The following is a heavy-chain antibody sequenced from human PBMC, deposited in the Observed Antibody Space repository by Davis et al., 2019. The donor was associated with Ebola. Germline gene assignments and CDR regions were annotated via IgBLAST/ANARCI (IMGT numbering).Heavy chain of an antibody. J-gene: IGHJ2*01. CDR1: GFTFDDYA. CDR3: AKDSSSTTWYFDL. CDR2: ISWNSGSI. D-gene: IGHD2-2*01. V-gene: IGHV3-9*03. Sequence: PGGSLRLSCAASGFTFDDYAMHWVRQAPGKGLEWVSGISWNSGSIGYADSVKGRFTISRDNAKNSLYLQMNSLRAEDMALYYCAKDSSSTTWYFDLWGRGTLVTVSS.